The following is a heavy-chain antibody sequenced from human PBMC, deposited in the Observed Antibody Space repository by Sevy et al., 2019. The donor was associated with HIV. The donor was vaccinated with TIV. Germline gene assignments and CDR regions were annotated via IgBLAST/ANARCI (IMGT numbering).Heavy chain of an antibody. Sequence: GGSLSLSCAGSVFIFNNYAMSWVRQVPGKGLEWVSGINGNGDSTNYADSAKGRFTISRDNSKSTLYLQMNSLRAEDTAVYYCAKDYYDSGGYYFYPARPTAFDLWGQGTMVTVSS. CDR1: VFIFNNYA. CDR3: AKDYYDSGGYYFYPARPTAFDL. V-gene: IGHV3-23*01. D-gene: IGHD3-22*01. J-gene: IGHJ3*01. CDR2: INGNGDST.